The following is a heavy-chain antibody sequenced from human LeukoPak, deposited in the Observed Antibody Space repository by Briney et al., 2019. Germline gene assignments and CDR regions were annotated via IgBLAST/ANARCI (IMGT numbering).Heavy chain of an antibody. CDR3: ARGSGYSSRY. CDR2: IITILGIA. CDR1: GGTFSSYA. J-gene: IGHJ4*02. D-gene: IGHD5-18*01. Sequence: SVKLSCKASGGTFSSYAISWVRQAPGQGLEWMGRIITILGIANYAQKFQGRVTITADKSTSTAYKELSSLRSEDTAVYYCARGSGYSSRYWGQGTLVTVSS. V-gene: IGHV1-69*04.